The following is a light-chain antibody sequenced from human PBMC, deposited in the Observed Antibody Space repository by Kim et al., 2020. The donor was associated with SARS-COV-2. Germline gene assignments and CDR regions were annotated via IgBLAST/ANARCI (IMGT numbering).Light chain of an antibody. CDR2: AAS. CDR1: QSISSH. J-gene: IGKJ3*01. V-gene: IGKV1-39*01. CDR3: QQSYITPFT. Sequence: DIQMTQSPSTLSASVGDRVTITCRTTQSISSHLNWYQQKPGRAPKLLISAASTLQGGVPSRFSGSGSETVFTLTISSLQPEDFATYFCQQSYITPFTFGPGTKVDIK.